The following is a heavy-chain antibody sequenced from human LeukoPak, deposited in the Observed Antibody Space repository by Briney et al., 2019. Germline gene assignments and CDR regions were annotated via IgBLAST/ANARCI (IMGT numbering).Heavy chain of an antibody. V-gene: IGHV4-61*02. Sequence: SQTLSLTCTVSGGSISSGSHYWSWIRQPAGKGLEWIGRIYTSGSTHYNPSLKSRVTISVDTSKNQFSLKLSSVTAADTAVYYCARKFGYAVTSLDYWGQGTLVTVSS. CDR2: IYTSGST. CDR1: GGSISSGSHY. J-gene: IGHJ4*02. CDR3: ARKFGYAVTSLDY. D-gene: IGHD4-17*01.